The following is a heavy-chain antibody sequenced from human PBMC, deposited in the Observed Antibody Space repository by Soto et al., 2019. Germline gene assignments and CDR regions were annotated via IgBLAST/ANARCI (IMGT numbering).Heavy chain of an antibody. CDR1: GGSFSGYY. CDR2: INHSGST. Sequence: PSETLSLTCAVYGGSFSGYYWSWIRQPPGKGLEWIGEINHSGSTNYNPSLKSRVTISVDTSKNQFSLKLSSVTAADTAVYYFARGEYYYDSSGYPSAPWFDPWGQGTLVTVSS. J-gene: IGHJ5*02. CDR3: ARGEYYYDSSGYPSAPWFDP. D-gene: IGHD3-22*01. V-gene: IGHV4-34*01.